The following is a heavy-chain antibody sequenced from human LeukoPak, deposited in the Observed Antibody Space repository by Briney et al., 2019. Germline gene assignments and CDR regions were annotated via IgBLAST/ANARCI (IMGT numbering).Heavy chain of an antibody. J-gene: IGHJ4*02. CDR3: ARGYYYDSSGLFDY. CDR2: IYYSGST. D-gene: IGHD3-22*01. CDR1: GGSFSGYY. Sequence: SETLSLICAVYGGSFSGYYWSWIRQPPGKGLEWIGSIYYSGSTYYNPSLKSRVTISVDTSKNQFSLKLSSVTAADTAVYYCARGYYYDSSGLFDYWGQGTLVTVSS. V-gene: IGHV4-34*01.